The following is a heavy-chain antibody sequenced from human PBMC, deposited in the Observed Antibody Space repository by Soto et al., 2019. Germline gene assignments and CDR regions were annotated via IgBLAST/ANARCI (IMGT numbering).Heavy chain of an antibody. D-gene: IGHD5-18*01. CDR1: GYTFTSYG. Sequence: QVQLVQSGAEVKKPGASVKVSCKASGYTFTSYGISWVRQAPGQGLEWMGWISAYNGNTNYAQKLQGRVTMTTDTSTSTAYMELRSLRSDDTAVYYCAREGDTAMVWGQYYYYGMDVWGQGTTVTVSS. V-gene: IGHV1-18*04. J-gene: IGHJ6*02. CDR3: AREGDTAMVWGQYYYYGMDV. CDR2: ISAYNGNT.